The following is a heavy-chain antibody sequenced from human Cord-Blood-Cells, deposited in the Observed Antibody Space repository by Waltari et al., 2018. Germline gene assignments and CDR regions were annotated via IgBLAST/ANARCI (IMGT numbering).Heavy chain of an antibody. CDR1: GFTFSIYW. CDR3: ASEILSNTFDY. Sequence: EVQLVASGGGLVQPGGSLRLSCAASGFTFSIYWLHWFRQAPGKGLVWVSRINSDGSSTSYADSVKGRFTISRDNAKNTLYLQMNSLRAEDTAVYYCASEILSNTFDYWGQGTLVTVSS. CDR2: INSDGSST. D-gene: IGHD7-27*01. J-gene: IGHJ4*02. V-gene: IGHV3-74*01.